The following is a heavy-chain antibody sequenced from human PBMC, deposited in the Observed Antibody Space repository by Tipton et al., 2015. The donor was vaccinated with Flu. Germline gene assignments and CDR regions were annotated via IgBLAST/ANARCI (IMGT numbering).Heavy chain of an antibody. D-gene: IGHD2/OR15-2a*01. Sequence: SLRLSCVASGFTFRTFGMHWVRQAPGKGLEWLAVSSYDGNNRYYAESVKGRFTISRDDSKNTVFLQMNSLRVDDTAVYYCAKGGKYLVDSWGQGTLVTVSS. J-gene: IGHJ4*02. CDR1: GFTFRTFG. CDR2: SSYDGNNR. V-gene: IGHV3-30*18. CDR3: AKGGKYLVDS.